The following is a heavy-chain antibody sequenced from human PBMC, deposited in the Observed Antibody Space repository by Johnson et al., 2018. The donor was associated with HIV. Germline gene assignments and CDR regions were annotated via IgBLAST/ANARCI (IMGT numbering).Heavy chain of an antibody. Sequence: VQLVESGGGLVKPGGSLRLSCAASGFTFSNAWMSWVRQAPGKGLEWVSLIYRGGSTYYADSVKGRFTISRDNSKNTLYLQMNSLRAEDTAVYYCARSGYCTTSSCTDDAFDIWGQGTMVTVSS. CDR1: GFTFSNAW. V-gene: IGHV3-66*01. CDR2: IYRGGST. D-gene: IGHD2-2*03. J-gene: IGHJ3*02. CDR3: ARSGYCTTSSCTDDAFDI.